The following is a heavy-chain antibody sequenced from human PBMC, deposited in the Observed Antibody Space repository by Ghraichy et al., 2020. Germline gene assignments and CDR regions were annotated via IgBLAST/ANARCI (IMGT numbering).Heavy chain of an antibody. J-gene: IGHJ3*02. CDR1: GFTFSSYG. Sequence: GGSLRLSCAASGFTFSSYGMHWVRQAPGKGLEWVAVIWYDGSNKYYADSVKGRFTISRDNSKNTLYLQMNSLRAEDTAVYYCARDGTQYYYDSSGYYPSRDAFDIWGQGTMVTVSS. CDR3: ARDGTQYYYDSSGYYPSRDAFDI. V-gene: IGHV3-33*01. D-gene: IGHD3-22*01. CDR2: IWYDGSNK.